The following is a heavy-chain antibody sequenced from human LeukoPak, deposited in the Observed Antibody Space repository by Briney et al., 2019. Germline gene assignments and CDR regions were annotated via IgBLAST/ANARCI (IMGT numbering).Heavy chain of an antibody. V-gene: IGHV3-23*01. CDR3: AKQEYYYDSSGYYAY. J-gene: IGHJ4*02. CDR2: ISGSGGST. D-gene: IGHD3-22*01. Sequence: GGSLRLSCAASGFTFSDYYMSWVRQAPGKGLEWVSAISGSGGSTYYADSVKGRFTISRDNSKNTLYLQMNSLRAEDTAVYYCAKQEYYYDSSGYYAYWGQGTLVTVSS. CDR1: GFTFSDYY.